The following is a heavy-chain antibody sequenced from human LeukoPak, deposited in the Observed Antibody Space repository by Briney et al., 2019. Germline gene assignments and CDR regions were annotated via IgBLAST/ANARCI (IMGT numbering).Heavy chain of an antibody. CDR3: ARVEVGADDFDYFQH. J-gene: IGHJ1*01. V-gene: IGHV4-38-2*02. CDR2: IYHSGST. D-gene: IGHD1-26*01. Sequence: TSETLSLTCTVSGYSISSGYYWGWIRQPPGKGLEWIGSIYHSGSTYYNPSLKSRVTISVDTSKNQFSLKLRFVTAADTAVYYCARVEVGADDFDYFQHWGQGTLVTVSS. CDR1: GYSISSGYY.